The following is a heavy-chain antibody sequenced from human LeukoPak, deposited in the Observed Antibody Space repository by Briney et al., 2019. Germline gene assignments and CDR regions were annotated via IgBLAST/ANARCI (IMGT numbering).Heavy chain of an antibody. CDR1: GGSFSGYY. CDR2: INHSGST. CDR3: AGTSTSSYYYYYYMDV. J-gene: IGHJ6*03. V-gene: IGHV4-34*01. D-gene: IGHD2-2*01. Sequence: SETLSLTCAVYGGSFSGYYWSWIRQPPGKGLEWIGEINHSGSTNYNPSLKSRVTISVDTSKNQFSLKLSSVTAADTAVYYCAGTSTSSYYYYYYMDVWGKGTTVTVSS.